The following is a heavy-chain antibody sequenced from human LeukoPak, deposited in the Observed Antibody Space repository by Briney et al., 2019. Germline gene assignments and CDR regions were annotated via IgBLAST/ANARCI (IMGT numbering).Heavy chain of an antibody. CDR1: GGSISSYY. Sequence: PSETLSLTCTVSGGSISSYYWSWIRQPAGKGLEWTGRTYTSGSTNHNPSLKSRVTMSVDTSKNQFSLKLSSVTAADTAVYYCARDRSYVFYYYMDVWGKGTTVTVSS. CDR3: ARDRSYVFYYYMDV. CDR2: TYTSGST. J-gene: IGHJ6*03. V-gene: IGHV4-4*07. D-gene: IGHD1-26*01.